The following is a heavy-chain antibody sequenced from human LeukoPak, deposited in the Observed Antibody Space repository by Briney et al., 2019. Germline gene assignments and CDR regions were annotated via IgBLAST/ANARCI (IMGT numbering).Heavy chain of an antibody. Sequence: PGGSLRLSCAASGFTFNAYTMSWVRRAPGKGLERVSAMSGGGVSTYYADSVKGRFTISRDNSKNTVYLQMNSLRAEDTAVYYCVKEDIRSGSYNAYFDYWGQGTLVTVSS. CDR2: MSGGGVST. CDR1: GFTFNAYT. D-gene: IGHD1-26*01. CDR3: VKEDIRSGSYNAYFDY. V-gene: IGHV3-23*01. J-gene: IGHJ4*02.